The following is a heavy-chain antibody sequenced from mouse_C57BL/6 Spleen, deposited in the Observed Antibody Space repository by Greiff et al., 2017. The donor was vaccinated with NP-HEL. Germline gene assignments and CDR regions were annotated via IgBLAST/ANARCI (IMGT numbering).Heavy chain of an antibody. V-gene: IGHV3-1*01. CDR2: ISYSGST. D-gene: IGHD2-1*01. CDR1: GYSITSGYD. J-gene: IGHJ1*03. Sequence: DVKLQESGPGMVKPSQSLSLTCTVTGYSITSGYDWHWIRHFPGNKLEWMGYISYSGSTNYNPSLKSRISITHDTSKNHFFLKLNSVTTEDTATYYCARGEIYPWYFDVWGTGTTVTVSS. CDR3: ARGEIYPWYFDV.